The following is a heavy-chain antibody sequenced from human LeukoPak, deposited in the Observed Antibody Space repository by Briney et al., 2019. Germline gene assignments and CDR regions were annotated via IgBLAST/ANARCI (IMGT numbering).Heavy chain of an antibody. CDR2: ISWNSGSI. V-gene: IGHV3-9*01. J-gene: IGHJ4*02. CDR3: AKDGGSGTGSFDY. Sequence: AGGSLRLSCAASGFTFDDYAMHWVRQAPGKGLEWVSGISWNSGSIGYADSVKGRFTISRDNAKNSLYLQMNSLRAEDTALYYCAKDGGSGTGSFDYWGQGTLVTVSS. D-gene: IGHD3-16*01. CDR1: GFTFDDYA.